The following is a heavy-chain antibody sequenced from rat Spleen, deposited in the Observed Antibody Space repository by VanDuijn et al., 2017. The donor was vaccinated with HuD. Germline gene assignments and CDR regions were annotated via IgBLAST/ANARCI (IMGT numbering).Heavy chain of an antibody. CDR3: TTWSGAY. V-gene: IGHV5-25*01. D-gene: IGHD1-1*01. J-gene: IGHJ3*01. CDR1: GFIFSNYD. CDR2: ISYGDGTYT. Sequence: EVQLVESGGGFVQPGRSLKLSCAASGFIFSNYDMAWVRQAPTRGLEWVASISYGDGTYTYYRDSVKGRFTISRDNAKSTLSLQMDSLRSEDTATYYCTTWSGAYWGQGTLVTVSS.